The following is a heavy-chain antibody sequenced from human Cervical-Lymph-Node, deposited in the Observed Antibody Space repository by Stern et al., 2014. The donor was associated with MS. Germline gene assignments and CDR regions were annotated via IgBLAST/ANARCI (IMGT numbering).Heavy chain of an antibody. CDR3: AVATIFGVVTPLGKFDY. Sequence: QVQLVQSGAEVKKPGSSVKVSCKASGGTFSSYAISWVRQAPGQGLEWMGGISPIFGTAHYAQKFQGRVTITADKSTSTAYMELSSLRSEDTAVYYCAVATIFGVVTPLGKFDYWGQGTLVTVSS. D-gene: IGHD3-3*01. V-gene: IGHV1-69*06. J-gene: IGHJ4*02. CDR2: ISPIFGTA. CDR1: GGTFSSYA.